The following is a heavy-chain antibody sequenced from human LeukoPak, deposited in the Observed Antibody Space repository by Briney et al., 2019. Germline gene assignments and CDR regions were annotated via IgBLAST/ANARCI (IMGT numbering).Heavy chain of an antibody. D-gene: IGHD3-10*01. CDR3: ARGGENDPFDY. CDR2: ISSSSSYI. Sequence: PGGSLRLSCAASGFTFSSYSMNWVRQAPGERLEWVSSISSSSSYIYYADSVKGRFTISRDNAKNSLYLQMNSLRAEDTAVYYCARGGENDPFDYWGQGTLVTVSS. V-gene: IGHV3-21*01. CDR1: GFTFSSYS. J-gene: IGHJ4*02.